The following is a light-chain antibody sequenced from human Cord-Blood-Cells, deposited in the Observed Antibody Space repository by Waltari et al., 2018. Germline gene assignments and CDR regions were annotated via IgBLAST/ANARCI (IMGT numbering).Light chain of an antibody. V-gene: IGKV1D-13*01. CDR3: QQFNNYPQVT. J-gene: IGKJ4*01. CDR1: QGISSA. CDR2: DAS. Sequence: AIQLTQSPSSLSASVGDRVTITCRASQGISSALAWYQQKPGKAPKLLIYDASSLESGVPSRFSGSGSGTDFTLTISSLQPEDFATYYCQQFNNYPQVTFGGETKVEIK.